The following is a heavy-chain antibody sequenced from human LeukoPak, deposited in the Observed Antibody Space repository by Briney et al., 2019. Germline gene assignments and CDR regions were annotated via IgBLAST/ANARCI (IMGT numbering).Heavy chain of an antibody. CDR1: GFTFSSYS. J-gene: IGHJ4*02. CDR3: ARVSGFGIAVANGYFDY. V-gene: IGHV3-21*01. Sequence: PGGSLRLSCAASGFTFSSYSMNWVRQAPGKGLNWVPSISSSSSYIYYADSVKGRFTISRDNAKNSLYLQMNSLRAEDTAVYYCARVSGFGIAVANGYFDYWGQGTLVTVSS. D-gene: IGHD6-19*01. CDR2: ISSSSSYI.